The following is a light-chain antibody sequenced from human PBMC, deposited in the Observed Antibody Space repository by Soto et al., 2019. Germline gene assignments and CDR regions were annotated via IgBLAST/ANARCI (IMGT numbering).Light chain of an antibody. Sequence: QAVVTQPPSVSGAPGQRVTISCTGSSSNIGAGYDVHWYQQLPGRAPNLLIYGNTNRPSGVPDRFSGSKSGTSASLAITGLQADDAADYYCLSFDSSLSVVFGGGTKLTVL. CDR3: LSFDSSLSVV. CDR1: SSNIGAGYD. CDR2: GNT. V-gene: IGLV1-40*01. J-gene: IGLJ2*01.